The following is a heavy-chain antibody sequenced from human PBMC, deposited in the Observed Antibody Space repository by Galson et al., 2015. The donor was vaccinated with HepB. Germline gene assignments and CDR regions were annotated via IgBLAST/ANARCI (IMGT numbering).Heavy chain of an antibody. CDR3: AKEGTRGFGVYYYYMDV. Sequence: SVKVSCKASGGTFNSYAVSWVRQAPGQGLEWIGGIIPIFGTPKYAQKFQGRVTITADESTSTAYMELSSLSSEDTAVYYCAKEGTRGFGVYYYYMDVWGKGTAVTVSS. CDR2: IIPIFGTP. J-gene: IGHJ6*03. CDR1: GGTFNSYA. D-gene: IGHD3-3*01. V-gene: IGHV1-69*13.